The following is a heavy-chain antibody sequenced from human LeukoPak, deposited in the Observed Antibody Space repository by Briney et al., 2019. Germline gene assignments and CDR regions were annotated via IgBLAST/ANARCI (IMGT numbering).Heavy chain of an antibody. V-gene: IGHV1-18*01. J-gene: IGHJ4*02. CDR1: GYTFTSYG. Sequence: GASVKVSCKASGYTFTSYGISWVRQAPGQGLEWKGWISAYNGNTNYAQKLQGRVTMTTDTATSTAYMELRSLRSDDTAVYYCARRSIGSGYYTFDYWGQGTLVTVSS. CDR3: ARRSIGSGYYTFDY. D-gene: IGHD3-22*01. CDR2: ISAYNGNT.